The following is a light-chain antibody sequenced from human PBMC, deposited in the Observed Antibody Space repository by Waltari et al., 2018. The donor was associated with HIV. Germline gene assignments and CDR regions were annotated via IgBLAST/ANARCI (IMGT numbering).Light chain of an antibody. CDR2: AAS. CDR1: QSISKY. V-gene: IGKV1-39*01. CDR3: QQSYSIPYT. J-gene: IGKJ2*01. Sequence: DIQMTQSPSSLSASVGDRVTITCRASQSISKYLNWYHQKKGNTPNLLIYAASNLQGGVPSRFSGSGSGTDFTLTISSLQPEDFATYYCQQSYSIPYTFGQGTKLEIK.